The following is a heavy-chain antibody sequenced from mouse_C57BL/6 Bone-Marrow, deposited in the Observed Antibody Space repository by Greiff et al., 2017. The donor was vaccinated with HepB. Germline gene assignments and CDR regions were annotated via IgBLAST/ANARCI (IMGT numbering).Heavy chain of an antibody. CDR2: IYPRSGNT. D-gene: IGHD3-3*01. V-gene: IGHV1-81*01. Sequence: LVESGAELARPGASVKLSCKASGYTFTSYGISWVKQRTGQGLEWIGEIYPRSGNTYYNEKFKGKATLTADKSSSTAYMELRSLTSEDSAVYFCARWGTGHFDYWGQGTTLTVSS. CDR3: ARWGTGHFDY. CDR1: GYTFTSYG. J-gene: IGHJ2*01.